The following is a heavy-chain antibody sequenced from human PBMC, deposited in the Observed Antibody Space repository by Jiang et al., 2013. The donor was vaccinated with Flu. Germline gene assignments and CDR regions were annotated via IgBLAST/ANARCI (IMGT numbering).Heavy chain of an antibody. D-gene: IGHD4-17*01. CDR1: GGSISSYY. Sequence: GLVKPSETLSLTCTVSGGSISSYYWSWIRQPPGKGLEWIGYIYYSGSTNYNPSLKSRVTISVDTSKNQFSLKLSSVTAADTAVYYCATYDYGDYGYFQHWGQGTLVTVSS. J-gene: IGHJ1*01. V-gene: IGHV4-59*01. CDR3: ATYDYGDYGYFQH. CDR2: IYYSGST.